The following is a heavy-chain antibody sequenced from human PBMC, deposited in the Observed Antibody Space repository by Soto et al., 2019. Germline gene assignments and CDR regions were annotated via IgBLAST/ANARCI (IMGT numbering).Heavy chain of an antibody. CDR1: GFTFSSYA. J-gene: IGHJ6*02. CDR2: ISGSGGST. CDR3: AKVIKWFRHLDYYGTDV. Sequence: GGSLRLSCTASGFTFSSYAMSWVRQAPGKGLEWVSAISGSGGSTYYADSVKGRFTISRDNSKNTLYLQMNSLRAEDTAVYYCAKVIKWFRHLDYYGTDVWGQGTKVTVSS. V-gene: IGHV3-23*01. D-gene: IGHD3-22*01.